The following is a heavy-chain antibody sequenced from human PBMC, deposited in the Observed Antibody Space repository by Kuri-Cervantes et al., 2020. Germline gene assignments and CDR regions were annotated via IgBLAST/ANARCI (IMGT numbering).Heavy chain of an antibody. CDR2: IYHSGST. Sequence: SETLSLTCTVSGGSISRADYYWSWVREPPGKGLEWIGSIYHSGSTYYNPSLKSRVTISVDTSKNQFSLKLSSVTAADTAVYYCARVGSSSHRDLNWFDPWGQGTLVTVSS. J-gene: IGHJ5*02. CDR1: GGSISRADYY. CDR3: ARVGSSSHRDLNWFDP. V-gene: IGHV4-39*07. D-gene: IGHD6-13*01.